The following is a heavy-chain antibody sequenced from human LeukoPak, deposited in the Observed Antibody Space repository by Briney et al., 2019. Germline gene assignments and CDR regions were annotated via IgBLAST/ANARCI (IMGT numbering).Heavy chain of an antibody. J-gene: IGHJ6*03. Sequence: GGSLRLSCAASGFTISSYSMNWVRQAPGKGLEWVSSISSSSSYIYYADSVKGRFTISRDNAKNSLYLQMNSLRAEDTAVYYCARGSSSPYYYYYYYMDVWGKGTTVTVSS. CDR2: ISSSSSYI. D-gene: IGHD6-6*01. CDR1: GFTISSYS. CDR3: ARGSSSPYYYYYYYMDV. V-gene: IGHV3-21*01.